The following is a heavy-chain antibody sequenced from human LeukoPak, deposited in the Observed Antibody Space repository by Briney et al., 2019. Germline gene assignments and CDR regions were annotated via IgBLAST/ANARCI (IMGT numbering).Heavy chain of an antibody. Sequence: GGSLRLSCAASGFTFSNYWMSWVRQAPGKGLEWVANIKQDGSEKYYVDSVKGRFTISRDNAKNSLYLQMNSLRAEDTAVYYCARDDSSGWYLRYYYYYYMDVWGKGTTVTVSS. CDR1: GFTFSNYW. J-gene: IGHJ6*03. D-gene: IGHD6-19*01. CDR3: ARDDSSGWYLRYYYYYYMDV. CDR2: IKQDGSEK. V-gene: IGHV3-7*01.